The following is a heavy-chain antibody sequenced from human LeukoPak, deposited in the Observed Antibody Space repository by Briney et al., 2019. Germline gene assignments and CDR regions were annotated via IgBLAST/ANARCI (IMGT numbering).Heavy chain of an antibody. V-gene: IGHV7-4-1*02. CDR1: GYTFTSYA. D-gene: IGHD3-3*01. CDR3: ARCHYDFWSGYYAPPHYYYGMDV. CDR2: INTNTGNP. Sequence: ASVKVSCKASGYTFTSYAMNWVRQAPGQGLEWMGWINTNTGNPTYAQGFTGRFVFSLDTSVSTAYLQISSLKAEDTAVYYCARCHYDFWSGYYAPPHYYYGMDVWGQGTTVTVSS. J-gene: IGHJ6*02.